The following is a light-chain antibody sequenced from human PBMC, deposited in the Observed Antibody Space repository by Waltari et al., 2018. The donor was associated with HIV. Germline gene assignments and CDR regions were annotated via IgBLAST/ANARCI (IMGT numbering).Light chain of an antibody. CDR3: QQRNTWIT. CDR1: QSIRTE. Sequence: EIVLTQSPATLSLSPGERATLSCRASQSIRTELAWYQQKPGQAPRLFIYDASNRVTGIPGRFSGSGSGTDFTLTISSLEPEDFAMYYCQQRNTWITFGQGTRLEI. CDR2: DAS. J-gene: IGKJ5*01. V-gene: IGKV3-11*01.